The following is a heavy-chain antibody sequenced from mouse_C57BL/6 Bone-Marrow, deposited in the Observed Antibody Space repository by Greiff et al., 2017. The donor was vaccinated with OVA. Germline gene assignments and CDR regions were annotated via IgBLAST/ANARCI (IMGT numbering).Heavy chain of an antibody. D-gene: IGHD1-1*01. V-gene: IGHV3-6*01. CDR2: ISYDGSN. CDR1: GYSITSGYY. Sequence: DVHLVESGPGLVKPSQSLSLTCSVTGYSITSGYYWNWIRQFPGNKLEWMGYISYDGSNNYNPSLKNRISITRDTSKNQFFLKLNSVTTEDTATYYCARGVPTTVVARYFDVWGTGTTVTVSS. CDR3: ARGVPTTVVARYFDV. J-gene: IGHJ1*03.